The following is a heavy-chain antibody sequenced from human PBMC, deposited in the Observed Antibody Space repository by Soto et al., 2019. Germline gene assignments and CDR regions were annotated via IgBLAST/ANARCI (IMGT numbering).Heavy chain of an antibody. CDR1: GYTFTSYG. CDR2: ISTFNSHT. J-gene: IGHJ4*02. D-gene: IGHD2-8*01. Sequence: QVQLLQSGAEVKKPGASVKVSCKASGYTFTSYGISWVRQAPGQGLEWMGWISTFNSHTDYAQKVQGRVAMTTDRPXGTAYMELRSLRSDDTAVYYCARGPLDYPIPDFDYWGQGTLVTVSS. CDR3: ARGPLDYPIPDFDY. V-gene: IGHV1-18*01.